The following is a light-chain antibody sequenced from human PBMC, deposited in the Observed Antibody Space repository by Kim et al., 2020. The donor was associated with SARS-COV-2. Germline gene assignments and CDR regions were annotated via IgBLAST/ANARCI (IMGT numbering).Light chain of an antibody. CDR1: QSVSSD. J-gene: IGKJ5*01. Sequence: SPGERATLSCRASQSVSSDLAWYQQKPGQAPRLLIYGASTRATGIPARFSGSGSGTECTLTISSLQSEDFAVYYCQQYNNWPSITFGQGTRLEIK. CDR3: QQYNNWPSIT. CDR2: GAS. V-gene: IGKV3-15*01.